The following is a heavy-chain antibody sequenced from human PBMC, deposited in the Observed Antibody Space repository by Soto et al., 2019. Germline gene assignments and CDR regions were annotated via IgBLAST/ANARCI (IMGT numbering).Heavy chain of an antibody. CDR1: GFIFSEST. Sequence: GGSLRLSCSASGFIFSESTIYWVRQVPGKGLEAISAVSTSGRSTYYADSVKDRFTISRDNSKNTLFLQMGSLRPEDTAIHYCVKQAHGLDGVAFDYWGQGTQVTVSS. V-gene: IGHV3-64D*06. J-gene: IGHJ4*02. D-gene: IGHD2-15*01. CDR3: VKQAHGLDGVAFDY. CDR2: VSTSGRST.